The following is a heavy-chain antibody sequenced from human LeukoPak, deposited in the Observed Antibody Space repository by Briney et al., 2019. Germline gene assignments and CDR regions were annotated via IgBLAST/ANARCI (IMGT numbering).Heavy chain of an antibody. V-gene: IGHV3-23*01. CDR3: AKGAGIECSSTSCYGMDV. D-gene: IGHD2-2*01. CDR2: ISGSGGST. CDR1: GFTFSSYA. J-gene: IGHJ6*02. Sequence: GGSLRLSCAASGFTFSSYAMSWVRQAPGKGLEWVSAISGSGGSTYYADSVKGRFTISRDNSKNTLYLQMNSLRAEDTAVYYCAKGAGIECSSTSCYGMDVWGQGTTVTVSS.